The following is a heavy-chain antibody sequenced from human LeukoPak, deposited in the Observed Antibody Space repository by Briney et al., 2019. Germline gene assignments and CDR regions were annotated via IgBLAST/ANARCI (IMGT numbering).Heavy chain of an antibody. J-gene: IGHJ5*02. Sequence: ASVKVSCKASGYTFTSYYMHWVRQAPGQGLEWMGLITPSDDSTTYAQKFQGRVTMTRDMSTSTVYMELSSLRSEDTAVYYCARGRFSPDLRFLEWFPQKKYNWFDPWGQGTLVTVSS. V-gene: IGHV1-46*01. CDR1: GYTFTSYY. CDR3: ARGRFSPDLRFLEWFPQKKYNWFDP. D-gene: IGHD3-3*01. CDR2: ITPSDDST.